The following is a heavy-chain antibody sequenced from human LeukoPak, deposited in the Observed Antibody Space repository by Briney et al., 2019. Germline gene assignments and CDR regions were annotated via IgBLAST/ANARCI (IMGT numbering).Heavy chain of an antibody. CDR3: ARAATVTEAYYYYYYMDV. CDR2: MNPNSGNT. Sequence: ASVKVSCKASGYTLTSYDINWVRQATGQGLEWMGWMNPNSGNTGYAQKFQGRVTMTRNTPISTAYMELSSLRSEDTAVYYCARAATVTEAYYYYYYMDVWGKGTTVTVSS. D-gene: IGHD4-17*01. CDR1: GYTLTSYD. J-gene: IGHJ6*03. V-gene: IGHV1-8*01.